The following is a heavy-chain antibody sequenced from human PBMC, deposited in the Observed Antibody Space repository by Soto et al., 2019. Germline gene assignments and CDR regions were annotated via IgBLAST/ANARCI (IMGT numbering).Heavy chain of an antibody. CDR1: GGSFSGYY. Sequence: SETLSLTCAVYGGSFSGYYWSWIRKPPGKGLEWIGEINHSGSTNYNPSLKSRVTISVDTSKNQFSLKLSSVTAADTAVYYCARVPRGVVVPAAEPFDYWGQRTLVTVSS. V-gene: IGHV4-34*01. J-gene: IGHJ4*02. D-gene: IGHD2-2*01. CDR3: ARVPRGVVVPAAEPFDY. CDR2: INHSGST.